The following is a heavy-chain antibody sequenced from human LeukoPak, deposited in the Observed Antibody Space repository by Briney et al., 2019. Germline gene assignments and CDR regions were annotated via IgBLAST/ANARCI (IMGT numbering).Heavy chain of an antibody. V-gene: IGHV3-11*04. J-gene: IGHJ5*02. Sequence: KPGGSLRLSCAASGFTVSSNYMSWVRQAPGKGLEWVSYISSSGSTIYYADSVKGRFTISRDNAKNSLYLQMNSLRAEDTAVYYCARGNGESKNSWFDPWGQGTLVTVSS. CDR1: GFTVSSNY. CDR2: ISSSGSTI. D-gene: IGHD1-1*01. CDR3: ARGNGESKNSWFDP.